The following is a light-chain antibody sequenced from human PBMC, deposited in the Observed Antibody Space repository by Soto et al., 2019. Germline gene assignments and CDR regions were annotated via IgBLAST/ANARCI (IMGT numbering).Light chain of an antibody. V-gene: IGLV1-47*01. J-gene: IGLJ3*02. CDR3: AAWDAGRSGWV. Sequence: QSALTQPPSASGTPGQRVTISCSGSSSNIGNNFVYWYQQLPGKAPQLLIYRDNQWPSGVPDRFSGSKSGTSASLDISGLRSEDEADYYCAAWDAGRSGWVFCGGTKLTV. CDR2: RDN. CDR1: SSNIGNNF.